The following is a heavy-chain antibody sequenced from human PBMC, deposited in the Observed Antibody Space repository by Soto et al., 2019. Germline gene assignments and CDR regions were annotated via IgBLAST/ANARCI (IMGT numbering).Heavy chain of an antibody. J-gene: IGHJ4*02. CDR2: IYYTGYT. Sequence: PSETLSLTCTVSGGSISSYYWSWIRQPPGKGLEWIGYIYYTGYTNYNPSLKSRVTISVDTSKNQFSLNVSSVTAADTAVYYCARVKWFGESGFDDWGKGTLVPVSS. CDR3: ARVKWFGESGFDD. V-gene: IGHV4-59*01. CDR1: GGSISSYY. D-gene: IGHD3-10*01.